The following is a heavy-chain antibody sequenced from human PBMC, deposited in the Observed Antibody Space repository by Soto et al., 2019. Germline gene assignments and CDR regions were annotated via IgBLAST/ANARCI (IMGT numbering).Heavy chain of an antibody. Sequence: GGSLRLSCAASGFTFSSYSMNWVRQAPGKGLEWVSYISSSSSTIYYADSVKGRFTISRDNAKNSLYLQMNSLRDEDTAVYYCARSSARTYVSPGDFDYWGQGTLVTVSS. D-gene: IGHD3-16*01. J-gene: IGHJ4*02. CDR2: ISSSSSTI. CDR1: GFTFSSYS. CDR3: ARSSARTYVSPGDFDY. V-gene: IGHV3-48*02.